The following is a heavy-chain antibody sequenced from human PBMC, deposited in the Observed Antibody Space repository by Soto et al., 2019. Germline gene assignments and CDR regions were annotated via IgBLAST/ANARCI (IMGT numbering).Heavy chain of an antibody. V-gene: IGHV2-5*02. CDR3: AHVEPTATKV. D-gene: IGHD4-17*01. J-gene: IGHJ4*02. Sequence: QITLKESGPTLVKPTQTLTLTCTFSGFSLSTNGVGVGWIRQPPGKALAWLALIYWDDDKHNSPSLKTSLTIXXDTAKNQVVLTMTNMDPVDTGTYYCAHVEPTATKVWGQGTLVTVSA. CDR2: IYWDDDK. CDR1: GFSLSTNGVG.